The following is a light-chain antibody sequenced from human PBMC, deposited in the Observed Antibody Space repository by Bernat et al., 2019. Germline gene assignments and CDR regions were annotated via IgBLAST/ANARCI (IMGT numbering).Light chain of an antibody. J-gene: IGLJ3*02. Sequence: QSALTQPRSVSGSPGQSVTISCTGTSSDVGRYNYVSWYQQHPGKAPKLVIYDVSNRPSGVPDRFSGSKSGTSASLAITGLQAEDEADYYCQSYDSSLSGWVFGGGTKLTVL. CDR1: SSDVGRYNY. CDR3: QSYDSSLSGWV. CDR2: DVS. V-gene: IGLV2-11*01.